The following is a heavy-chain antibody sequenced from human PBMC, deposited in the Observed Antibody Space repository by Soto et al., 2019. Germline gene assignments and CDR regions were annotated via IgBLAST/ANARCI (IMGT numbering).Heavy chain of an antibody. CDR1: GYTFTSYG. CDR3: ARGRYGDY. D-gene: IGHD1-1*01. V-gene: IGHV1-18*01. J-gene: IGHJ4*02. Sequence: QVHLVQSGAEVKKPGASVKVSCKASGYTFTSYGITWVRQAPGQGLEWMGWISAHSGNTDYAQKLQGRVIVTRDTSTSTSYMELRRLRSDDTAVYYCARGRYGDYWGQGAVVTVSS. CDR2: ISAHSGNT.